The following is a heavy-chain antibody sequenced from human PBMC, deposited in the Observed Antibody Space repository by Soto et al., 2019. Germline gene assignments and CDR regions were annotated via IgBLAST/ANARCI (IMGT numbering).Heavy chain of an antibody. CDR2: IYHSGST. Sequence: SETLSLTCAVSGGSIISSSWWSWVRQPPGKGLEWIGEIYHSGSTNYNPSLKSRVTISVDMSKNQFSLKLSPVTAADTAVYYCARDSSSWNYLVWGQGTLVTVSS. CDR1: GGSIISSSW. J-gene: IGHJ4*02. D-gene: IGHD1-7*01. V-gene: IGHV4-4*02. CDR3: ARDSSSWNYLV.